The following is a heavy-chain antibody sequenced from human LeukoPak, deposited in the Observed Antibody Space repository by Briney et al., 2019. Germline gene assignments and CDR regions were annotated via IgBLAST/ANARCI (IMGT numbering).Heavy chain of an antibody. V-gene: IGHV1-2*02. Sequence: GASVKVSCKASGYTFTGYYMHWVRQAPGQGLEWMGWINPNSGGTNYAQKFQGRVTMTRDTSISTAYMELSRLRSDDTAVYYCARIIAVAGKGYNWFDPWGQGTLVTVSS. CDR1: GYTFTGYY. D-gene: IGHD6-19*01. CDR2: INPNSGGT. CDR3: ARIIAVAGKGYNWFDP. J-gene: IGHJ5*02.